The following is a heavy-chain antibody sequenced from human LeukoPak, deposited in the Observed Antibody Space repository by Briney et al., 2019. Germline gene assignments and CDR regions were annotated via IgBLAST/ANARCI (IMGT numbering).Heavy chain of an antibody. CDR3: AKGAITMIVVDMGEYYFDY. Sequence: GGSLRLSCAASGFTFSSYWMSWVRQAPGKGLEWVANIKQDGSEKYYVDSVKGRFTISRDNSKNTLYLQMNSLRAEDTAVYYCAKGAITMIVVDMGEYYFDYWGQGTLVTVSS. D-gene: IGHD3-22*01. J-gene: IGHJ4*02. CDR1: GFTFSSYW. V-gene: IGHV3-7*03. CDR2: IKQDGSEK.